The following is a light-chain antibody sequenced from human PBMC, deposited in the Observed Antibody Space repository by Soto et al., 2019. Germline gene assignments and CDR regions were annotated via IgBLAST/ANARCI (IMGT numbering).Light chain of an antibody. J-gene: IGKJ2*01. CDR3: QQSYSTLMYT. Sequence: DIQMTQSPSSLSASVGDRVTITCRASQSISSYLNWYQQKPGKAPKLLIYAASSLQSGVPSRFSGRRSGTDFTLTISSLQPEDFATYYCQQSYSTLMYTFGQGTKLEIK. CDR2: AAS. CDR1: QSISSY. V-gene: IGKV1-39*01.